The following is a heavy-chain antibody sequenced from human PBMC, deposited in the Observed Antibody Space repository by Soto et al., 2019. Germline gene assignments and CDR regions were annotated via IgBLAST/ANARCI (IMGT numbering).Heavy chain of an antibody. Sequence: QVQLVQSGAEVKKPGASVKVSCKASGYVFTSSFMHWVRQAPGQGLEWMAMINPSIGSTTYAHKSQGRIAVTTDTSAATVYMDLSSLRSADTAIYYGAREVNSVIMSGDTEDYSGLDVWGQGTRVIVSS. D-gene: IGHD1-26*01. CDR1: GYVFTSSF. J-gene: IGHJ6*02. CDR2: INPSIGST. V-gene: IGHV1-46*01. CDR3: AREVNSVIMSGDTEDYSGLDV.